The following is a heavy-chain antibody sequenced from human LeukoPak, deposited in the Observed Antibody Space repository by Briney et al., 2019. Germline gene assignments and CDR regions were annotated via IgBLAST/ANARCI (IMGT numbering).Heavy chain of an antibody. CDR1: GFTFTDHY. CDR3: IKNSGRDGGN. J-gene: IGHJ4*02. CDR2: ISSSSSDT. V-gene: IGHV3-11*06. D-gene: IGHD1-26*01. Sequence: GGSLRLSCAASGFTFTDHYMSWIRQAPGKGLEWLSYISSSSSDTNYADSVKGRFTISRDNAKRSLYLQMNSLRAEDTAAYYCIKNSGRDGGNWGQGTLVTVSS.